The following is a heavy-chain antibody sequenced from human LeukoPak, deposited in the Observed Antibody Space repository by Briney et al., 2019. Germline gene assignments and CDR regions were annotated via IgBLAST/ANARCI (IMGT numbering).Heavy chain of an antibody. J-gene: IGHJ4*02. Sequence: GASVKVSCKASGYTFTSYYMHWVRQAPGQGLEWMGIINPSGGSTSYAQKFQGRVTMTRDTSTSTVYMELSSLRSEVTAVYYCARDGRARYFDYWGQGTLVTVSS. V-gene: IGHV1-46*01. D-gene: IGHD1-1*01. CDR3: ARDGRARYFDY. CDR1: GYTFTSYY. CDR2: INPSGGST.